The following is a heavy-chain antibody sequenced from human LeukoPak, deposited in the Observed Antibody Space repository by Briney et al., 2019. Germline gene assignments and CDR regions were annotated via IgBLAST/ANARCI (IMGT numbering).Heavy chain of an antibody. CDR1: GFTFSSYG. CDR3: ARDYDILTGFPRGGFVY. CDR2: IWYDGSNK. V-gene: IGHV3-33*01. Sequence: PGGSLRLSCAASGFTFSSYGMHWVRQAPGKGLEWVAVIWYDGSNKYYADSVKGRFTISRDNSKNTLYLQMNSLRAEDTAVYYCARDYDILTGFPRGGFVYWGQGTLVTVSS. J-gene: IGHJ4*02. D-gene: IGHD3-9*01.